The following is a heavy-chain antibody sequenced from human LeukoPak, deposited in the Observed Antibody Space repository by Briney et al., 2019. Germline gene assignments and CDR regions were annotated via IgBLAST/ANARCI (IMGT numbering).Heavy chain of an antibody. CDR1: GGSISSSNW. CDR3: ARVGGRGITMAQNWFDP. J-gene: IGHJ5*02. Sequence: SETLSLTCAVSGGSISSSNWWSWVRQPPGKGLEWIGEIYHSGSTNYNPSLKSRVTMSVDTSKNQFSLKLSSVTAADTAVYYCARVGGRGITMAQNWFDPWGQGTLVTVSS. CDR2: IYHSGST. V-gene: IGHV4-4*02. D-gene: IGHD3-10*01.